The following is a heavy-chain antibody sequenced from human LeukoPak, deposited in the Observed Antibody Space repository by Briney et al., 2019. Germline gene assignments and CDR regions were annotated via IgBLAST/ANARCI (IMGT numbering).Heavy chain of an antibody. CDR2: ISSDGSST. J-gene: IGHJ3*02. Sequence: PGGSLRLSCAASGFTFSSYWMHWVRQAPGKGLVWVSRISSDGSSTAYADSVKGRFTIPRDNAKNTLHLQMLSLRAEDTAVYYCARGPDSSNWYFAFDMWGQGTMVTVSS. D-gene: IGHD6-13*01. CDR3: ARGPDSSNWYFAFDM. V-gene: IGHV3-74*01. CDR1: GFTFSSYW.